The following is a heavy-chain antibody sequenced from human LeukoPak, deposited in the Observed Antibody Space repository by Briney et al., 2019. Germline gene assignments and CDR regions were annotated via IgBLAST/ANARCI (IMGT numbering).Heavy chain of an antibody. CDR2: INPDGGST. CDR3: TRGQQLVGD. D-gene: IGHD6-13*01. V-gene: IGHV3-74*01. Sequence: GSLRLSCAASGFTFSSYWMHWFRQAPGKGLVWVSRINPDGGSTAYADSVKGRFTISRDNAKNTLYLQMNSLRVEDTAVYYCTRGQQLVGDWGQGTLVTVSS. CDR1: GFTFSSYW. J-gene: IGHJ4*02.